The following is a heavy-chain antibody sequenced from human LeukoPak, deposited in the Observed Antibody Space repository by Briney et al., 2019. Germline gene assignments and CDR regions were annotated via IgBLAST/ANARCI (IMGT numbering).Heavy chain of an antibody. V-gene: IGHV3-21*01. CDR1: GFTFSSYS. CDR3: ARGGIVATGGAFDI. J-gene: IGHJ3*02. CDR2: ISSSSSYI. D-gene: IGHD5-12*01. Sequence: GGPLRLSCAASGFTFSSYSMNWVRQAPGKGLEWVSSISSSSSYIYYADSVKGRFTISRDNAKNSLYLQMNSLRAEDTAVYYCARGGIVATGGAFDIWGQGTMVTVSS.